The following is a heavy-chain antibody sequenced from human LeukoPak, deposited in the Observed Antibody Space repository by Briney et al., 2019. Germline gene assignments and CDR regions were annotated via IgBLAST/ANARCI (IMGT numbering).Heavy chain of an antibody. V-gene: IGHV4-59*08. CDR3: ARAWATDYFDY. CDR1: GGSITSYY. Sequence: SETLSLTCTVSGGSITSYYWSWIREPPGKGLEWIGYISYSGSTNYSPSLKSRVTTSVDTSKNQFSLKLNSVTAADTAVYYCARAWATDYFDYWGQGTLVTVSS. CDR2: ISYSGST. J-gene: IGHJ4*02.